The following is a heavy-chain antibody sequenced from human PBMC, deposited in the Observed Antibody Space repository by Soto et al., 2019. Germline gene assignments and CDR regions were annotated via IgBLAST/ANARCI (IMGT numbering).Heavy chain of an antibody. CDR1: GFTFSSYA. J-gene: IGHJ6*02. D-gene: IGHD6-13*01. CDR2: ISGSGGST. Sequence: GGSLRLSCAASGFTFSSYAMSWVRQAPGKGLEWVSAISGSGGSTYYADSVKGRFTISRDNSKNTLYLQMNSLRAEDTAVYYCAKGPGIAAAGYYYYGMDVWGQGTTVTVSS. CDR3: AKGPGIAAAGYYYYGMDV. V-gene: IGHV3-23*01.